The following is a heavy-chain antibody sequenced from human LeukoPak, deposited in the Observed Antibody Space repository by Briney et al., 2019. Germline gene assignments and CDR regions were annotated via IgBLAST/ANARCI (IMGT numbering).Heavy chain of an antibody. Sequence: GGSLRLSCAASGFTFSSYEMNWVRQAPGKGLEWVSYISSSGSTIYYADSVKGRFTISRDNAKNSLYLQMNSLRAEDTAVYYCVRDGPRSGYDLGHFDNLGQGTLVTVSS. CDR3: VRDGPRSGYDLGHFDN. CDR1: GFTFSSYE. V-gene: IGHV3-48*03. CDR2: ISSSGSTI. D-gene: IGHD5-12*01. J-gene: IGHJ4*02.